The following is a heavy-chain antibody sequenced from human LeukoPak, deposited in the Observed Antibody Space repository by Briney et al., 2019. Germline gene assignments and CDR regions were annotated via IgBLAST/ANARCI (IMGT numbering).Heavy chain of an antibody. Sequence: PGGSLRLSCAASGFTFSSYWMSWVRQAPGKGLEWVANIKQDGSEKYYVDSVKGRFTISRDNAKNSLYLQMNSLRAEDTAVYYCATEDHPDYYNSSGYDFDNWGQGTLVTVSS. CDR2: IKQDGSEK. J-gene: IGHJ4*02. CDR1: GFTFSSYW. V-gene: IGHV3-7*01. D-gene: IGHD3-22*01. CDR3: ATEDHPDYYNSSGYDFDN.